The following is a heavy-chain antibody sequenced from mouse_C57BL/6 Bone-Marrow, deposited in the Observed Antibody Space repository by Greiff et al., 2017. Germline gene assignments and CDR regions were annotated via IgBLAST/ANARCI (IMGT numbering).Heavy chain of an antibody. CDR1: GYTFPDYY. CDR2: IYPGSGNT. Sequence: QVQLKESGAELVRPGASVKLSCKASGYTFPDYYINWVKQRPGQGLEWIARIYPGSGNTYYNEKFKGKATLTAEKTSSTAYMQLSSLTSEDSAVYFCARYYYCSSKYYYAMDYWGQGTSVTVSS. CDR3: ARYYYCSSKYYYAMDY. D-gene: IGHD1-1*01. V-gene: IGHV1-76*01. J-gene: IGHJ4*01.